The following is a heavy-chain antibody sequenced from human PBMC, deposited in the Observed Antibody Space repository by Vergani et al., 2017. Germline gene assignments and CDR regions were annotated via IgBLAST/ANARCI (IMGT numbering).Heavy chain of an antibody. CDR2: ISGSGGST. D-gene: IGHD6-13*01. V-gene: IGHV3-23*01. CDR3: ARDSTLIIAAAGTGWFDP. Sequence: EVQLLESGGGLVQPGGSLRLSCAASGFTFSSYAMSWVRQAPGKGLEWVSAISGSGGSTYYADSVKGRFTISRDNSKNTLYLQMNSLRAEDTAVYYCARDSTLIIAAAGTGWFDPWGQGTLVTVSS. J-gene: IGHJ5*02. CDR1: GFTFSSYA.